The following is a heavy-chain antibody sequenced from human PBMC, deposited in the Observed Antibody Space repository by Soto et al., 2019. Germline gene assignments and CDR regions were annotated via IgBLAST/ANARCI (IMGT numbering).Heavy chain of an antibody. CDR2: FDPEDVET. D-gene: IGHD3-3*01. CDR3: ATDLDYDSSDAFDI. V-gene: IGHV1-24*01. CDR1: GYTLTELS. J-gene: IGHJ3*02. Sequence: ASVKVSCKVSGYTLTELSMHWVRQAPGKGLEWMGGFDPEDVETIYAQKFQGRVTMTEDTSTDTAYMELSSLRSEDTAVYYCATDLDYDSSDAFDIWGQGTMVTVSS.